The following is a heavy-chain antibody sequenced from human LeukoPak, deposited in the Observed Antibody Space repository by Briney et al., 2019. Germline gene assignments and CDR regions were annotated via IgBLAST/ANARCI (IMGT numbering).Heavy chain of an antibody. CDR1: GYTFTGYY. V-gene: IGHV1-2*02. D-gene: IGHD2-2*01. Sequence: GASVKGSCKASGYTFTGYYMHWVRQAPGQGLEWMGWINPNSGGTNYAQKFQGRVTMTRDTSISTAYMELSRLRSDDTAVYYCARSMIRYCSSTSCSLGYWGQGTLVTVSS. CDR2: INPNSGGT. CDR3: ARSMIRYCSSTSCSLGY. J-gene: IGHJ4*02.